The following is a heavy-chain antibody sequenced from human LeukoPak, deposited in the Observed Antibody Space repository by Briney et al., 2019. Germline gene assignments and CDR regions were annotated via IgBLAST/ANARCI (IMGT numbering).Heavy chain of an antibody. CDR1: GGTFSSYA. D-gene: IGHD6-13*01. J-gene: IGHJ6*02. V-gene: IGHV1-69*13. CDR3: ARGAGCLGSSLCYYGMDV. Sequence: SVKVSCKASGGTFSSYAISWVRQAPGQGLEWMGGIIPIFGTANYAQKFQGRVTIPADESTSTAYMELSSLRSEDTAVYYCARGAGCLGSSLCYYGMDVWGQGTTVTVSS. CDR2: IIPIFGTA.